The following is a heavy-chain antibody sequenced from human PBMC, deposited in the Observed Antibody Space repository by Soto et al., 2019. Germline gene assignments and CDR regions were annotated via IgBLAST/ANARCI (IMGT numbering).Heavy chain of an antibody. CDR2: IHYSGST. V-gene: IGHV4-59*01. J-gene: IGHJ4*02. D-gene: IGHD3-22*01. Sequence: QVQLQESGPGLVKPSETLSLTCTVSGGSINNYYGSWIRQPPGKGLEWIGYIHYSGSTQYNPSLKSRVTISVDTSNNQFSLNLSSVTAADTAMYYCARHHDRSGYYFDYWGQGTLVTVSS. CDR1: GGSINNYY. CDR3: ARHHDRSGYYFDY.